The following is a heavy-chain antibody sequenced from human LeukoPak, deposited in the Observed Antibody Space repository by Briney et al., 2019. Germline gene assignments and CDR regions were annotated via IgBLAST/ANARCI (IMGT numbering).Heavy chain of an antibody. CDR1: GFTFSSYA. CDR3: ARDSELIIAVAGYFDY. CDR2: ISYDGSNK. V-gene: IGHV3-30*01. D-gene: IGHD6-19*01. J-gene: IGHJ4*02. Sequence: PGGSLRLSCAASGFTFSSYAMHWARQAPGKGLEWVAVISYDGSNKYHADSVKGRFTISRDNSKNTLYLQMNSLRAEDTAVYYCARDSELIIAVAGYFDYWGQGTLVTVSS.